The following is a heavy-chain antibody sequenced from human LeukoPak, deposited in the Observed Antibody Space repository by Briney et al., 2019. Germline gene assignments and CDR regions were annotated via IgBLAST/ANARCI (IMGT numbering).Heavy chain of an antibody. D-gene: IGHD3-22*01. Sequence: ASVKVSCKASGYTFTGYYMHWVRQAPGQGLEWMGWINPNSGGPNYQGRVTMTSDTSISTAYMELSRLTSDDTAVYYCARGKTDYYDSTAYMFDPWGQGTLVTVSS. J-gene: IGHJ5*02. CDR3: ARGKTDYYDSTAYMFDP. V-gene: IGHV1-2*02. CDR1: GYTFTGYY. CDR2: INPNSGGP.